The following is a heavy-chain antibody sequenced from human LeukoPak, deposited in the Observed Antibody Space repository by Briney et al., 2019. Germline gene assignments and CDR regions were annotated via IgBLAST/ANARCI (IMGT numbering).Heavy chain of an antibody. J-gene: IGHJ4*02. V-gene: IGHV3-53*01. Sequence: GGSLRLSCAASGFTVTRNYMSWVRQAPGKGLEWVSVIYSGARGGSAYYADSVKGRFTISRDDSKNTLYLQMNSLRAEDTAVYYCATSNYADYGDYFSLWGQGTLVTVSS. CDR2: IYSGARGGSA. D-gene: IGHD4-17*01. CDR3: ATSNYADYGDYFSL. CDR1: GFTVTRNY.